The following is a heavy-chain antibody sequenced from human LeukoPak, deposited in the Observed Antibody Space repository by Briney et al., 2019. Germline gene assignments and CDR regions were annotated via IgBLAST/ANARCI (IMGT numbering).Heavy chain of an antibody. CDR1: GFTFSSYG. V-gene: IGHV3-30*02. J-gene: IGHJ3*02. Sequence: GGSLRLSCAASGFTFSSYGMHWVRQAPGKGLEWVAFIRYDGSNKYYADSVKGRFTISRDNSKNTLYLQMNSLRAEDTAVYCCAKPLEYSSSTQAFDIWGQGTMVTVSS. CDR2: IRYDGSNK. CDR3: AKPLEYSSSTQAFDI. D-gene: IGHD6-6*01.